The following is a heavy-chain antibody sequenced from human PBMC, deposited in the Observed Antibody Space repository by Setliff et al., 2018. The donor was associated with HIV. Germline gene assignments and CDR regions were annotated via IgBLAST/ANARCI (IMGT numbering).Heavy chain of an antibody. J-gene: IGHJ2*01. D-gene: IGHD4-17*01. CDR2: ISTYNGNT. V-gene: IGHV1-18*01. Sequence: VKVSCKASGYTFRSYGISWVRQAPGQGLECMGWISTYNGNTNYAQKVQGRVTMTTDTSTSTAYMELRSLRSDDTAVYYCARDGSKADYGDYQGYWYFDLWGRGTQVTVSS. CDR3: ARDGSKADYGDYQGYWYFDL. CDR1: GYTFRSYG.